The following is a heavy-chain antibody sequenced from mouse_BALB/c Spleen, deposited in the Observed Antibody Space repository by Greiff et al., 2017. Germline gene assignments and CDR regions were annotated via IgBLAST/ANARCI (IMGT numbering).Heavy chain of an antibody. J-gene: IGHJ4*01. Sequence: VQLVESGPELVKPGASVRISCKASGYTFTRYFIHWVKQRPGQGLEWLGWLYPGNVNTKYNEKFKGKATLTADKSSSTAYMQLSSLTSEDSAVYFCARAFTTATYYSMDDWGQGTSVTGSS. D-gene: IGHD1-2*01. V-gene: IGHV1S56*01. CDR3: ARAFTTATYYSMDD. CDR2: LYPGNVNT. CDR1: GYTFTRYF.